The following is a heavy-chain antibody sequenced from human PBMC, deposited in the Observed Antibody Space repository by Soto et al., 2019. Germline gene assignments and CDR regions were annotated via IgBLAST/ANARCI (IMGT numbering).Heavy chain of an antibody. J-gene: IGHJ4*02. CDR1: GGSISSGEYY. V-gene: IGHV4-30-4*01. Sequence: SETLSLTCTVSGGSISSGEYYWSWIRQPPGKGLEWVGYIFYSGSTYYNPSLKSRLIISVDTSKNQFSLKLTSVTAADTAVYYCARGTPQLVRYWGQGALVTVSS. CDR2: IFYSGST. CDR3: ARGTPQLVRY. D-gene: IGHD6-13*01.